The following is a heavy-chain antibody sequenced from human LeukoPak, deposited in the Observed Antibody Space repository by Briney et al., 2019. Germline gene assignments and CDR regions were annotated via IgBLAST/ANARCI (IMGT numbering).Heavy chain of an antibody. V-gene: IGHV7-4-1*02. D-gene: IGHD2-8*02. J-gene: IGHJ3*02. CDR2: INTNTGNP. CDR1: GYTFTSYA. CDR3: AGKIAWWALDI. Sequence: ASVMVSCKASGYTFTSYAMNWVRQAPGQGLEWMGWINTNTGNPTYAQGFTGRFVFSLDTSVSTAYLQISSLKAEDTAVYYCAGKIAWWALDIWGQGTMVTVSS.